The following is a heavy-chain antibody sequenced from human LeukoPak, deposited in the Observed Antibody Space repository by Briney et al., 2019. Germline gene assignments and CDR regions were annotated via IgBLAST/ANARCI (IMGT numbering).Heavy chain of an antibody. D-gene: IGHD3-10*01. Sequence: GSLRLSCAASGLTFSSYWMHWVRHAPGKGLEWIGEINHSGSTNYNPSLKSRVTISVDTSKNQFSLKLSSVTAADTAVYYCASNSFDYYGSGSYSVDYWGQGTLVTVSS. CDR1: GLTFSSYW. CDR2: INHSGST. V-gene: IGHV4-34*01. J-gene: IGHJ4*02. CDR3: ASNSFDYYGSGSYSVDY.